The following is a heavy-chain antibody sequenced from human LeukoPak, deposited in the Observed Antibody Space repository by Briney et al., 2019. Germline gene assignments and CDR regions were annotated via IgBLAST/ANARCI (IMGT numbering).Heavy chain of an antibody. CDR3: ARVPNDYYYYFDL. CDR1: GFTVTSNY. D-gene: IGHD4-11*01. CDR2: INTDGNGRK. Sequence: PGGSLRLSCAASGFTVTSNYMSWVRQAPGRGLEWVSLINTDGNGRKYYAASVKGRFTISRDNSKNTVYLQMNSLRAEDTAVYYCARVPNDYYYYFDLWGRGTLVTVSS. V-gene: IGHV3-53*01. J-gene: IGHJ2*01.